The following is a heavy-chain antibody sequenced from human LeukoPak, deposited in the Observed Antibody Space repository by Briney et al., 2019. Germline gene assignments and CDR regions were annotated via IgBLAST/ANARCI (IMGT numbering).Heavy chain of an antibody. CDR1: GFTFSSYA. V-gene: IGHV3-30-3*01. CDR2: ISYDGSNK. CDR3: ARDSGIAAGLDYYGMDV. J-gene: IGHJ6*02. D-gene: IGHD6-25*01. Sequence: GSLRLSCAASGFTFSSYAMHWVRQAPGKGLEWVAVISYDGSNKYYADSVKGRFTISRDNSKNTLYLQMNSLRAEDTAVYYCARDSGIAAGLDYYGMDVWGQGTTVTVSS.